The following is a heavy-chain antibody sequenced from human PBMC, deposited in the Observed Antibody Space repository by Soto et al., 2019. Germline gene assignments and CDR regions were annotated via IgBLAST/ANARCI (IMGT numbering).Heavy chain of an antibody. J-gene: IGHJ5*02. Sequence: EVQLLESGGGLVQPGGSLRLSCAASGFTFSSYVMSWVRQAPGKGLEWVSAISGSGGSTYYADSVKGRFTISRDNSKNTLYLQMNSLRAEDTAVYYCAKDRSTGSWREGWFDPWGQGTLVTVSS. CDR3: AKDRSTGSWREGWFDP. CDR1: GFTFSSYV. CDR2: ISGSGGST. V-gene: IGHV3-23*01. D-gene: IGHD6-13*01.